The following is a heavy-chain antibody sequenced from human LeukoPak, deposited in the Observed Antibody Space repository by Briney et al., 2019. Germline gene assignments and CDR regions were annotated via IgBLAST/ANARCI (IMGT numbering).Heavy chain of an antibody. CDR3: ARGPSWWVYYYYGMDV. CDR1: GYTFTSYD. CDR2: MNPNSGNT. J-gene: IGHJ6*02. V-gene: IGHV1-8*01. D-gene: IGHD2-15*01. Sequence: ASVKVSCKASGYTFTSYDINWVRQATGQGLEWKGWMNPNSGNTGYAQKFQGRVTMTRNTSISTAYMELSSLRSEDTAVYYCARGPSWWVYYYYGMDVWGQGTTVTVSS.